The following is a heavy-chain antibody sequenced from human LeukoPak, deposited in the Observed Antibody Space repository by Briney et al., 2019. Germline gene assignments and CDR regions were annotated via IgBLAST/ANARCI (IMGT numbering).Heavy chain of an antibody. D-gene: IGHD2-2*01. CDR1: GYTFSSYG. CDR2: ISAYNGHT. Sequence: ASVKVSCKASGYTFSSYGITWVRQAPGQGLEWMGWISAYNGHTENAEKVQGRVTMTTDTSTSTAYMELRSLRSDDTAVYYCARVGYCSSTSCYGNWFDPWGQGTLVTVSS. J-gene: IGHJ5*02. CDR3: ARVGYCSSTSCYGNWFDP. V-gene: IGHV1-18*01.